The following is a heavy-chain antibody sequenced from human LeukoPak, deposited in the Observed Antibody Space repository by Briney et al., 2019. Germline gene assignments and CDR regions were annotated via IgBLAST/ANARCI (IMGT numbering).Heavy chain of an antibody. CDR2: ISSSGITI. J-gene: IGHJ6*02. Sequence: GGSLRLSCAASGLSFSRYEMNWVRQAPGKGLEWVSYISSSGITIFYAASVKGRFTISRDNAKNSLFLQMDSLRAEDTAVYYCASSSQVDVWGQGTTVTVSS. CDR1: GLSFSRYE. V-gene: IGHV3-48*03. CDR3: ASSSQVDV.